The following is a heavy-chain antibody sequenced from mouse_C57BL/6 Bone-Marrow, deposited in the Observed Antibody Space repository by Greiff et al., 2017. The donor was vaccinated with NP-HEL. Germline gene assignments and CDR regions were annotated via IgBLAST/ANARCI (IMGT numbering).Heavy chain of an antibody. CDR1: GYTFTSYG. Sequence: QVQLKESGAELARPGASVKLSCKASGYTFTSYGISWVKQRTGQGLEWIGEIYPRSGNTYYNEKFKGKATLTADKSSSTAYMELRSLTSEDSAVYFCARSEDYGSSPFDYWGQGTTLTVS. V-gene: IGHV1-81*01. CDR3: ARSEDYGSSPFDY. D-gene: IGHD1-1*01. CDR2: IYPRSGNT. J-gene: IGHJ2*01.